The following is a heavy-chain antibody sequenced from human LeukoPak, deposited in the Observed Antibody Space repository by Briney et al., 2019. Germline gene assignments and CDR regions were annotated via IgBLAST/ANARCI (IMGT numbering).Heavy chain of an antibody. CDR2: IYYSGST. D-gene: IGHD6-13*01. J-gene: IGHJ5*02. V-gene: IGHV4-39*07. CDR1: GGSISSSSYY. Sequence: PSETLSLTCTVSGGSISSSSYYWGWIRQPPGKGLEWIGSIYYSGSTYYNPSLKSRVTISVDTSKNQFSLKLSSVTAADTAVYYCARVPSWQQLVPCWFDPWGQGTLVTVSS. CDR3: ARVPSWQQLVPCWFDP.